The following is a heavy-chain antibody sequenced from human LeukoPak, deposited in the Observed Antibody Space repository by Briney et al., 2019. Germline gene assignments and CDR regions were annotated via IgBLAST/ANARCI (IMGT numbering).Heavy chain of an antibody. J-gene: IGHJ4*02. CDR3: ARAGGFFSPFGY. V-gene: IGHV4-31*03. CDR1: GGSIRSSYYY. CDR2: IYYSGST. D-gene: IGHD3-3*01. Sequence: SGTLSLTCTVSGGSIRSSYYYWGWIRQPPGKGLEWIGYIYYSGSTYYNPSLKSRVTISVDTSKNQFSLKLSSVTAADTAVYYCARAGGFFSPFGYWGQGTLVTVSS.